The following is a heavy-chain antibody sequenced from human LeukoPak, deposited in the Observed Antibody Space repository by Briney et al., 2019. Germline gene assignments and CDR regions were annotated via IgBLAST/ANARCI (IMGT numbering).Heavy chain of an antibody. D-gene: IGHD1-26*01. CDR1: GGTFRSHI. CDR2: ITPVIDSA. Sequence: GASVKVSCKTYGGTFRSHIFSWVRQAPGQGLEWMGKITPVIDSAKYAQKFRDRLTITADTSTGTAYMELSGLTPEDTALYYCTRVNLRGSQYNWFDPWGQGTLVIVSS. V-gene: IGHV1-69*08. J-gene: IGHJ5*02. CDR3: TRVNLRGSQYNWFDP.